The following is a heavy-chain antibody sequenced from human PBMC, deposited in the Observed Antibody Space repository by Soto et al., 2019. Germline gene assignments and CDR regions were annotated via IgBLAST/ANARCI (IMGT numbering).Heavy chain of an antibody. D-gene: IGHD6-13*01. CDR1: GGTFSSYT. V-gene: IGHV1-69*02. Sequence: QVQLVQSGAEVKKPGSSVKVSCKASGGTFSSYTISWVRQAPGQGLEWMGRIIPILGIANYAQKVQGRVTITANKSTSTAYMELSSLRSEDTAVYYCARGGASSSWLGPFDYWGQGTLVTVSS. CDR3: ARGGASSSWLGPFDY. J-gene: IGHJ4*02. CDR2: IIPILGIA.